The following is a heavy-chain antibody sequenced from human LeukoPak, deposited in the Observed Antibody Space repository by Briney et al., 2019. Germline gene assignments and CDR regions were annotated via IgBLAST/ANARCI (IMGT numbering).Heavy chain of an antibody. CDR2: ISNRGIII. CDR1: GFNFSATY. Sequence: GGSLRLPCAASGFNFSATYMTWIRQAPGKGLEWVSYISNRGIIINYADSVKGRFTISRDNAKNSLYLQMNSLRAEDMALYYCAKGWGRAGNYFDYWGQGTLVTVSS. J-gene: IGHJ4*02. CDR3: AKGWGRAGNYFDY. D-gene: IGHD7-27*01. V-gene: IGHV3-11*01.